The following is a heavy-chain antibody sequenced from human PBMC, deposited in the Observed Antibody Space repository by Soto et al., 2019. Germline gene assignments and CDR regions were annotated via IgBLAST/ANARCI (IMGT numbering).Heavy chain of an antibody. Sequence: ASVKASSKASGYTFTVYYMHWPRQAPGQGLEWMGWINPNSGGTNYAQKFQGWVTMTRDTSISTAYMELSRLRSDDTAVYYSERDLVGGFVATTCTSEMDTLGLEAALTISS. CDR1: GYTFTVYY. J-gene: IGHJ6*02. D-gene: IGHD1-26*01. CDR2: INPNSGGT. V-gene: IGHV1-2*04. CDR3: ERDLVGGFVATTCTSEMDT.